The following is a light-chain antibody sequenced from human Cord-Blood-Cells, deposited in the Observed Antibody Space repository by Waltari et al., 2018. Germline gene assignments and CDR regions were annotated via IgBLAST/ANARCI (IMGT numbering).Light chain of an antibody. J-gene: IGKJ4*01. CDR3: QQRSNWPPLT. Sequence: EIVLTQSPATLSLSPGERATLSCRASQSVSSYLAWYRQKPGQAPRLRIYDASNRATGIPARFSGSGSGTDFTLTISSLEPEDFAVYYCQQRSNWPPLTFGGGTKVEIK. V-gene: IGKV3-11*01. CDR2: DAS. CDR1: QSVSSY.